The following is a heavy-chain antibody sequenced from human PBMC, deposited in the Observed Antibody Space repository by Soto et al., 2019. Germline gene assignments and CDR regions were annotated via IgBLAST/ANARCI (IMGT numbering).Heavy chain of an antibody. CDR2: ISGSGGST. CDR3: AKDTARPRFYFDY. CDR1: GFTFSSYA. J-gene: IGHJ4*02. D-gene: IGHD6-6*01. Sequence: GGSLRLSCASSGFTFSSYAMRWVRQAPGKGLEWVSAISGSGGSTYYADSVKGRFTISRDNSKNTLYLQMNSLRAEDTAVYYCAKDTARPRFYFDYWGQGTLVTVSS. V-gene: IGHV3-23*01.